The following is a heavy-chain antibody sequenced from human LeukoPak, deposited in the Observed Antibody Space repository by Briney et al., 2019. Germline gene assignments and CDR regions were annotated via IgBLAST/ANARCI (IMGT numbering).Heavy chain of an antibody. J-gene: IGHJ4*02. D-gene: IGHD6-19*01. CDR1: GFTFSGSA. V-gene: IGHV3-73*01. CDR3: TRPYIGGWY. Sequence: GGSLRLSCAASGFTFSGSAMHWVRQASGKRLEWVGRIRSKANNYATAYGASVKGRFTISRDDSKNTAYLQMNSLKTEDTAVYYCTRPYIGGWYWGQGTLVTVSS. CDR2: IRSKANNYAT.